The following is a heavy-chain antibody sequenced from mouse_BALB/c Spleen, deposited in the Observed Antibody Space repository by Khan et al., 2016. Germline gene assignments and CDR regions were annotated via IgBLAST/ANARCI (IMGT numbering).Heavy chain of an antibody. CDR1: GYSITSDYA. CDR2: ISYSGST. V-gene: IGHV3-2*02. CDR3: ARAPPRWYFDV. J-gene: IGHJ1*01. Sequence: EVQLQESGPGLVKPSQSLSLTCTVTGYSITSDYAWNWIRQFPGNKLEWMGYISYSGSTSYNPSIKSRISITRDTSKNQFFLQLNSVTTEETATXNCARAPPRWYFDVWGAGTTVTVSS.